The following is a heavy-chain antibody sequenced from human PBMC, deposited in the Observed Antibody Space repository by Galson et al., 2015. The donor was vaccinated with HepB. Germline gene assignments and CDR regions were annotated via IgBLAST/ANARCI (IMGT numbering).Heavy chain of an antibody. V-gene: IGHV1-69*10. Sequence: SVKVSCKASGGTFSSYAISWVRQAPGQGLEWMGGIIPIFGIANYAQKFQGRVTITADKSTSTAYMELSSLRSEDTAVYYCARVGIPYYYYGMDVWGQGTTVTVSS. CDR1: GGTFSSYA. D-gene: IGHD5-18*01. J-gene: IGHJ6*02. CDR3: ARVGIPYYYYGMDV. CDR2: IIPIFGIA.